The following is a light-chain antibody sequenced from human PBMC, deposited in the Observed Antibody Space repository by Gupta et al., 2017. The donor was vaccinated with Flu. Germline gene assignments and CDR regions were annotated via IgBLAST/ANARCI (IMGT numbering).Light chain of an antibody. J-gene: IGKJ5*01. CDR3: QQANSFPIT. Sequence: GDRVTITCRASQSVTKYLAWYQQKPGEAPNLLIYTTSSLQTGVPSRFSGSGSGTYFTLTISSLQPEDSAIYYCQQANSFPITFGQGTRLEIK. CDR2: TTS. V-gene: IGKV1-12*01. CDR1: QSVTKY.